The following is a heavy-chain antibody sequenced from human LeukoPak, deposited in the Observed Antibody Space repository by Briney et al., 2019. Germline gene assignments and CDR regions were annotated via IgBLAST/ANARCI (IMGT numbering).Heavy chain of an antibody. CDR1: GGSISSYY. V-gene: IGHV4-59*01. D-gene: IGHD2-15*01. CDR2: IYYSGST. J-gene: IGHJ5*02. CDR3: ARDYPYCSGGSCYGGWFDP. Sequence: SETLSLTCTVSGGSISSYYWSWIRQPPGKGLEWIGYIYYSGSTNYHPSLKSRVTISVDTSKNQFSLKLSSVTAADTAVYYCARDYPYCSGGSCYGGWFDPWGQGTLVTVSS.